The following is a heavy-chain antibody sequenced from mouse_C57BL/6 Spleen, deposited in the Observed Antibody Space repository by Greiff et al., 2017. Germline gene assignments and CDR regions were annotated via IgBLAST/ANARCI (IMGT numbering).Heavy chain of an antibody. J-gene: IGHJ2*01. CDR1: GYTFTSYW. Sequence: VQLQQPGAELVKPGASVKLSCKASGYTFTSYWMHWVKQRPGRGIEWIGRIDPNSGGTKYNEKFKSKATLTVDKPSSTAYMQLSSLTSEDSAVYYCARAFITTVVATEFDYWGQGTTLTVSS. CDR3: ARAFITTVVATEFDY. D-gene: IGHD1-1*01. V-gene: IGHV1-72*01. CDR2: IDPNSGGT.